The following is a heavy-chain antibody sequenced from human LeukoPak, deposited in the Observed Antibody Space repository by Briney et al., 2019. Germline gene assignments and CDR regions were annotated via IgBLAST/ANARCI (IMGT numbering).Heavy chain of an antibody. CDR1: GYPFNRYA. CDR3: ARGYSGSYYGFDS. CDR2: INTATGDP. J-gene: IGHJ4*02. Sequence: VASVKVSCKTSGYPFNRYAMNWVRQAPGQGLECMGWINTATGDPMYAQGFTGRFVFSFDTSVSTAYLQIRSLKTEDTAVYYCARGYSGSYYGFDSWGQGTLVTVSS. D-gene: IGHD1-26*01. V-gene: IGHV7-4-1*02.